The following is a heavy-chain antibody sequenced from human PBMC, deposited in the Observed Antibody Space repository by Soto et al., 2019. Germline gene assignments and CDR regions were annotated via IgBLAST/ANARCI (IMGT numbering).Heavy chain of an antibody. CDR2: ISSSGSTI. V-gene: IGHV3-11*01. Sequence: GGSLRLSCAASGFTFSDYYMSWIRQAPGKGLEWVSYISSSGSTIYYADSVKGRFTISRDNAKNSLYLQMNSLRAEDTAVYYCARVSWPKTTVTTASNFDYWGQGTLVTVSS. D-gene: IGHD4-17*01. J-gene: IGHJ4*02. CDR1: GFTFSDYY. CDR3: ARVSWPKTTVTTASNFDY.